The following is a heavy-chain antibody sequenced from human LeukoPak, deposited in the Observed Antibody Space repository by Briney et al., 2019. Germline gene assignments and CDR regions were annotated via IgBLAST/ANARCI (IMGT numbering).Heavy chain of an antibody. CDR2: IYYSGST. CDR1: GGSISSYY. Sequence: PSETLSLTCTVSGGSISSYYWSWIRQPPGKGLEWIGYIYYSGSTNYNPSLKSRVTISVDTSKNQFSLELSSVTAADTAVYYCARVDTAMVLDYWGQGTLVTVSS. CDR3: ARVDTAMVLDY. D-gene: IGHD5-18*01. J-gene: IGHJ4*02. V-gene: IGHV4-59*01.